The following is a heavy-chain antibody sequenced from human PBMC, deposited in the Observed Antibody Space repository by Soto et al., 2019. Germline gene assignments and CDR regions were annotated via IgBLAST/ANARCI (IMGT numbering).Heavy chain of an antibody. V-gene: IGHV1-2*04. Sequence: GASVKVSCKASGYTFTGYYMHWVRQAPGQGLEWMGWINPNSGGTNYAQKFQGWVTMTRDTSISTAYMELNSLRAEDTAVYYCARDLYCSGGSCYSSGMDVWGQGTTVTVSS. D-gene: IGHD2-15*01. CDR2: INPNSGGT. CDR1: GYTFTGYY. J-gene: IGHJ6*02. CDR3: ARDLYCSGGSCYSSGMDV.